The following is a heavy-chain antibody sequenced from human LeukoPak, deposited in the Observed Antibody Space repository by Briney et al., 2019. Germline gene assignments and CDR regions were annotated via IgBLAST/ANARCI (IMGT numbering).Heavy chain of an antibody. CDR2: ITSTSTYT. V-gene: IGHV3-21*01. CDR1: GFTFSNYN. D-gene: IGHD5-18*01. CDR3: ARDLSGVTGYTYGRGIDY. J-gene: IGHJ4*02. Sequence: GGSLRLSCAAPGFTFSNYNMNWVRQAPGKSLEWVSSITSTSTYTFYADSVKGRFIISRDNAENSLYLEMHSLRAEDTAVYYCARDLSGVTGYTYGRGIDYWGQGTLVTVSS.